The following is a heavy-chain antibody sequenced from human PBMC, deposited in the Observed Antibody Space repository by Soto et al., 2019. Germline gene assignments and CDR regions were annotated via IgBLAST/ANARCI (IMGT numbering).Heavy chain of an antibody. CDR2: INHSGST. J-gene: IGHJ4*02. CDR1: VGSFSGYY. V-gene: IGHV4-34*01. D-gene: IGHD6-19*01. CDR3: ARVRSSGWHRRINLILEY. Sequence: SETLSLTCAFYVGSFSGYYWSCIRHPPGKWLEWIGEINHSGSTNYNPSLKSRVTISVDTSKNQFSLKLSSVTAADTAVYYCARVRSSGWHRRINLILEYWGQGTLVIVS.